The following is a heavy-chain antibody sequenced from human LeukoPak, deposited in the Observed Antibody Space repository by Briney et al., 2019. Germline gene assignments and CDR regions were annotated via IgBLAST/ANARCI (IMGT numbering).Heavy chain of an antibody. CDR2: ISGSDGTT. CDR1: GFTFSSYA. V-gene: IGHV3-23*01. J-gene: IGHJ2*01. D-gene: IGHD7-27*01. CDR3: AGAIAKLGTYWYFDL. Sequence: PGGSLRLSCAASGFTFSSYALSWVRQAPGKGLEWVSSISGSDGTTYYADSVKGRFTISRDNSKNTLYLQMNSLRAEDTAVYYCAGAIAKLGTYWYFDLWGRGTLVTVSS.